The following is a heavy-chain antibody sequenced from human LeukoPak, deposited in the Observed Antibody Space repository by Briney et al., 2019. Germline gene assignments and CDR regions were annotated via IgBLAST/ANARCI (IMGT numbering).Heavy chain of an antibody. CDR1: GFTFSNYA. CDR3: AKDRADCSNTSCYASFDY. CDR2: ISGSGGST. V-gene: IGHV3-23*01. J-gene: IGHJ4*02. Sequence: GGSLRLSCAASGFTFSNYAINWVRQAPGKGLEWVSAISGSGGSTFYADSVKGRFTISRDNSKNTLYLQMNSLRAEDTAVYYCAKDRADCSNTSCYASFDYWGQGTLVTVSP. D-gene: IGHD2-2*01.